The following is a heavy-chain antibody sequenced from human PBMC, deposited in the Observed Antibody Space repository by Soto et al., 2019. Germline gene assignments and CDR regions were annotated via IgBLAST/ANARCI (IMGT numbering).Heavy chain of an antibody. D-gene: IGHD6-13*01. CDR1: NGSLSNSY. Sequence: QVQLQESGPVLVKPSETLSLSCTVSNGSLSNSYWNWIRQPAGKGLEWIGRIYTSGSTNYNPSLRSRVSMSVDTSKDQFSLKLNSVTAADTAVYYCARSSHKESWFNPWGQGTLVTVSS. CDR2: IYTSGST. CDR3: ARSSHKESWFNP. V-gene: IGHV4-4*07. J-gene: IGHJ5*02.